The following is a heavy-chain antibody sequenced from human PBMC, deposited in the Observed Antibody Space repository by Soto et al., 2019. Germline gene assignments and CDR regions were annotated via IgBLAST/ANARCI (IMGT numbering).Heavy chain of an antibody. J-gene: IGHJ4*02. CDR2: INPNGGGT. CDR3: AGAVHTMIQRVRARGNQ. Sequence: AAVKVSCKSSGYTFTAYYIHWVRQAPGQGLEWMGWINPNGGGTKYAQKFQGRVTMTRDTSINTAYMELTRLTSDDTAVYYCAGAVHTMIQRVRARGNQWGQGTPVTV. D-gene: IGHD3-10*01. CDR1: GYTFTAYY. V-gene: IGHV1-2*02.